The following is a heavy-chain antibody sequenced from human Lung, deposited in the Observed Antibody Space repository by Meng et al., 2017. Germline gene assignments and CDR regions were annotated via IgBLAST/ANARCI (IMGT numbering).Heavy chain of an antibody. CDR3: ARGAYGDYEIDY. Sequence: ASVKVSCKPSGYTFNRYYIHWVRQAPGQGLEWMGLIKPTGDNTTYTQRFQGRLTMTRDMSTSTVYMELSSLRSEDTAADYCARGAYGDYEIDYWGQGTLVTVSS. CDR2: IKPTGDNT. CDR1: GYTFNRYY. J-gene: IGHJ4*02. V-gene: IGHV1-46*02. D-gene: IGHD4-17*01.